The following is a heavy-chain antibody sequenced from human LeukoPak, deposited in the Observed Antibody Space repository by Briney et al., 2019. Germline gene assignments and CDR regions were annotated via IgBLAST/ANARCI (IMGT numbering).Heavy chain of an antibody. D-gene: IGHD1-20*01. V-gene: IGHV3-21*01. CDR2: ISSSSSYI. CDR1: GFTFSSYS. CDR3: ARDSLPGITGTLINWFDP. J-gene: IGHJ5*02. Sequence: GGSLRLSCAASGFTFSSYSMNWVRQAPGRGLEWVSSISSSSSYIYYADSVKGRFTIYRDNAKNSLYLQMNSLRAEDTAVYYCARDSLPGITGTLINWFDPWGQGTLVTVSS.